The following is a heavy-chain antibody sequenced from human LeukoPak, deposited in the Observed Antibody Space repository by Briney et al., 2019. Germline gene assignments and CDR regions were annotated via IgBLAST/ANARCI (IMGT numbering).Heavy chain of an antibody. CDR3: ARVGYSGSYYGAFDI. CDR2: ISSSGSTI. V-gene: IGHV3-48*03. Sequence: TGGSLRLSCAASGFTFSSYEMNWVRQAPGKGLGWVSYISSSGSTIYYADSVKGRFTISRDNAKNSLYLQMNSLRAEDTAVYYCARVGYSGSYYGAFDIWGQGTMVTVSS. D-gene: IGHD1-26*01. J-gene: IGHJ3*02. CDR1: GFTFSSYE.